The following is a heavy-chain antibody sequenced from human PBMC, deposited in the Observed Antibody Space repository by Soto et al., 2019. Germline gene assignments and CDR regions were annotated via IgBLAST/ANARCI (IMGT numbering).Heavy chain of an antibody. J-gene: IGHJ5*02. Sequence: QPQLVQSGPEVTRPGASVTVSCKASGYTFTRYGIIWVRQTPGQGLEWVGWISADSGETEYAQNFDDRLTLTTAASTTTAYMELRSLKPDDTAVYYCARRYSSTWARSWFDPWDKGTLVSVSS. D-gene: IGHD6-13*01. CDR1: GYTFTRYG. CDR2: ISADSGET. CDR3: ARRYSSTWARSWFDP. V-gene: IGHV1-18*04.